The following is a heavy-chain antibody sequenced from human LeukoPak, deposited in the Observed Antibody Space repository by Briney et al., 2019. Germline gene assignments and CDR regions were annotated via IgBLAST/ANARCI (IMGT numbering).Heavy chain of an antibody. CDR2: ISWNSGSI. V-gene: IGHV3-9*01. D-gene: IGHD3-10*01. Sequence: PGRSLRLSCAASGFTFDDYAMHWVRQAPGKGLEWVSGISWNSGSIGYADSVKGRFTISRDNAKNSLYLQMNSLRAEDTALYYCATDISSGAFYYGSGSYYRATLYYSYYMDVWGKGTTVTISS. CDR1: GFTFDDYA. J-gene: IGHJ6*03. CDR3: ATDISSGAFYYGSGSYYRATLYYSYYMDV.